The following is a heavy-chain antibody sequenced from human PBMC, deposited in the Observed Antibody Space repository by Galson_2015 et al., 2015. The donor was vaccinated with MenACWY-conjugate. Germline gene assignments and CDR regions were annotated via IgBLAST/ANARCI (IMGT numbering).Heavy chain of an antibody. D-gene: IGHD2-8*01. CDR1: GFTFSTYR. V-gene: IGHV3-48*02. CDR3: AAGIFGVFAY. Sequence: SLRLSCAASGFTFSTYRMNWVRQAPGTGLEWVSYISSGSSTIYYADSVKGRFTISRDNAKNSLYLQMNSLRDEDTAVYYCAAGIFGVFAYSGQGTLVTVSS. CDR2: ISSGSSTI. J-gene: IGHJ4*02.